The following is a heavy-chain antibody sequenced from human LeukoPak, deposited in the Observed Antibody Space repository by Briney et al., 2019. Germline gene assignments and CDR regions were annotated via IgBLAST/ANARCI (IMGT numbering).Heavy chain of an antibody. CDR2: MNPNSGNT. J-gene: IGHJ4*02. D-gene: IGHD2-2*01. CDR3: ARPRACSSTSCLNY. V-gene: IGHV1-8*01. CDR1: GYTFTSYD. Sequence: ASVKVSCKASGYTFTSYDINWVRQATGQGLEWMGWMNPNSGNTGYAQKFQGRVTMTRNTSISTAYMELSSLRSEDTAVYHCARPRACSSTSCLNYWGQGTLVTVSS.